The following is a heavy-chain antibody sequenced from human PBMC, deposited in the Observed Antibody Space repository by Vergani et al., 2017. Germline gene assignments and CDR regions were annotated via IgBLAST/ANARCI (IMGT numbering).Heavy chain of an antibody. CDR1: GYTFTSYG. CDR2: ISAYNGNT. J-gene: IGHJ4*02. Sequence: QVQLVQSGAEVKKPGASVKVSCKASGYTFTSYGISWVRQAPGQGLAWMGWISAYNGNTNYAPKLQGRVTMTTDTSARTAYMELRSLRSDDTAVYYCARDPTGYCSSTSCHAFDYGGQGSLVTVSS. D-gene: IGHD2-2*01. CDR3: ARDPTGYCSSTSCHAFDY. V-gene: IGHV1-18*01.